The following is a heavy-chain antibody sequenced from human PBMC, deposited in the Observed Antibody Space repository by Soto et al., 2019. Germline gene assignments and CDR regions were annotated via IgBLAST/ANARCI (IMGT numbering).Heavy chain of an antibody. Sequence: SETLSLTCTVSGGSISSYYWSWIRQPPGKGLEWIGYIYYSGSTNYNPSLKSRVTISVDTSKNQFSLKLSSVTAADTAVYYCARSGYCSSTSCYARIGVAIYYYMDVWGKGTTVTVSS. D-gene: IGHD2-2*01. CDR1: GGSISSYY. CDR3: ARSGYCSSTSCYARIGVAIYYYMDV. CDR2: IYYSGST. V-gene: IGHV4-59*08. J-gene: IGHJ6*03.